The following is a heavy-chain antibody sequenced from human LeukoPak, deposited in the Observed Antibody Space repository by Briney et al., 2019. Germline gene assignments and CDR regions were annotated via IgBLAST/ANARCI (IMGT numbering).Heavy chain of an antibody. Sequence: GGSLRLSCTVSGFTVSINSMSWVRQAPGKGLEWVSFIYSGGTTHYSASVKGRFTISRDNSKNTLYLQMNSLRAEDTAVYYCARRAGEYSHPYDYWGQGTLVTVSS. D-gene: IGHD4-17*01. V-gene: IGHV3-53*01. J-gene: IGHJ4*02. CDR1: GFTVSINS. CDR3: ARRAGEYSHPYDY. CDR2: IYSGGTT.